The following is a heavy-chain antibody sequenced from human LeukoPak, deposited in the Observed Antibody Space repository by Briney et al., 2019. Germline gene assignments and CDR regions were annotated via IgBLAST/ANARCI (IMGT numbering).Heavy chain of an antibody. Sequence: GASVKVSCKASGGTFSSYAISWVRQAPGQGLEWMGGVIPIFGTANYAQKFQGRVTITADESTSTAYMELSSLRSEDTAVYYCASGSYVSDYYGMDVWGQGTTVTVSS. V-gene: IGHV1-69*13. D-gene: IGHD1-26*01. CDR1: GGTFSSYA. J-gene: IGHJ6*02. CDR2: VIPIFGTA. CDR3: ASGSYVSDYYGMDV.